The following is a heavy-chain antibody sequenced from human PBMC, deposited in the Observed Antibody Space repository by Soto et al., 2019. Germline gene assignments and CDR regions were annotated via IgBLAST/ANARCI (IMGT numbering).Heavy chain of an antibody. V-gene: IGHV1-69*01. J-gene: IGHJ4*02. Sequence: QVQLVQSESEVKKPGSSVKVSCKVSGGTFKNYAIRWVRQAPGQGLEWVGGILPVFDELNYAPQLQGRVTITADEVTCTAHLELGSLTSEDTAVYFGARASDTSGYYYWGQGTLVTVSS. CDR2: ILPVFDEL. CDR3: ARASDTSGYYY. D-gene: IGHD3-22*01. CDR1: GGTFKNYA.